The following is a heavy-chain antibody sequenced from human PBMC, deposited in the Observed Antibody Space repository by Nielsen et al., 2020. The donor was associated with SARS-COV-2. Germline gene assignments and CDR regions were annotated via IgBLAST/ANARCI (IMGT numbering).Heavy chain of an antibody. D-gene: IGHD6-6*01. CDR2: IVVGSGNT. Sequence: SVKVSCKASGFTFTSSAMQWVRQARGQRLEWIGWIVVGSGNTNYAQKFQERVTITRDMSTSTAYMELSSLRSEDTAVYYCARWDSSSPGLGWFDPWGQGTLVTVSS. J-gene: IGHJ5*02. V-gene: IGHV1-58*02. CDR1: GFTFTSSA. CDR3: ARWDSSSPGLGWFDP.